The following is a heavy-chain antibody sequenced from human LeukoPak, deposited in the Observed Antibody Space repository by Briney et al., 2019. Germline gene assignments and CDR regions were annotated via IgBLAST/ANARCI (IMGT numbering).Heavy chain of an antibody. D-gene: IGHD4-17*01. V-gene: IGHV4-34*01. CDR2: INHSGST. Sequence: SETLSLTCAVYGGSFSGYYWSWIRQPPGKGLEWIGEINHSGSTNYNPSLKSRVTISVDTSKKQFSLKLSSVTAADTAVYYCARAGLNGDVDYWGQGTLVTVSS. CDR1: GGSFSGYY. J-gene: IGHJ4*02. CDR3: ARAGLNGDVDY.